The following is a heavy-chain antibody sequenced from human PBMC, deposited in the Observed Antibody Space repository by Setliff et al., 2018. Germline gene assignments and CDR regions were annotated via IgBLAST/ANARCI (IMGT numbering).Heavy chain of an antibody. CDR1: GYTFTSYD. D-gene: IGHD6-13*01. V-gene: IGHV1-8*01. J-gene: IGHJ1*01. Sequence: ASVKVSCKASGYTFTSYDINWVRQATGQGREWMGWMNPNSGNTGYAQKFQGRVTMTRDTSISTVYMELSSLRSDDTAVYYCARAGQLDYFQHWGQGTLVTVSS. CDR2: MNPNSGNT. CDR3: ARAGQLDYFQH.